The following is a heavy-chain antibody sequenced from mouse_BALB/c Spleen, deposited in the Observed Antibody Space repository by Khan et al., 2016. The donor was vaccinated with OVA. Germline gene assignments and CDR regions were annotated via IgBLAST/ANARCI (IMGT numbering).Heavy chain of an antibody. CDR3: ARDPPYYSTDY. J-gene: IGHJ4*01. CDR1: GFSLTDYA. Sequence: QVQLKQSGPGLVAPSQSLSITCTVSGFSLTDYAVSWIRQPPGKGLEWLGVIWVSGSKYYNSALKPRLSISKDNSKSQVFLKMNSLQTDDTAMYYCARDPPYYSTDYWGQGTLVTVSS. V-gene: IGHV2-6-5*01. CDR2: IWVSGSK.